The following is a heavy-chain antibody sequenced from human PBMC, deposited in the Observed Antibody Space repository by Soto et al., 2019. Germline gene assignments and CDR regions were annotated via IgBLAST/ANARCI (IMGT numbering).Heavy chain of an antibody. V-gene: IGHV1-69*06. CDR1: GGTFSSYA. D-gene: IGHD4-17*01. J-gene: IGHJ5*02. CDR2: IIPIFGTA. Sequence: QVQLVQSGAEVKKPGSSVKVSCKASGGTFSSYAISWVRQAPGQGLEWMGGIIPIFGTANYAQKFQGRVTITADKSTSTAYMELSSLRSEDTAVYYCAREGRHDYGDLYNWFAPWGQGTLVTVSS. CDR3: AREGRHDYGDLYNWFAP.